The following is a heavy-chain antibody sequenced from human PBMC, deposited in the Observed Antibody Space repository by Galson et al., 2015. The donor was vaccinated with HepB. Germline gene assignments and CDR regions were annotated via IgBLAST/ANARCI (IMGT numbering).Heavy chain of an antibody. CDR3: ARDLSVRVAAAGEDAFDI. CDR2: IIPIFGIA. V-gene: IGHV1-69*13. J-gene: IGHJ3*02. CDR1: GGTFSSYA. Sequence: SVKVSCKASGGTFSSYAISWVRQAPGQGLEWMGGIIPIFGIANYAQKFQGRVTITADESTSTAYMELSSLRSEDTAVYYCARDLSVRVAAAGEDAFDIWGQGTMVTVSS. D-gene: IGHD6-13*01.